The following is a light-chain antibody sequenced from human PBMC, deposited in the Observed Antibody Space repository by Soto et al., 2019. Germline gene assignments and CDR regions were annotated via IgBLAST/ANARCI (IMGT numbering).Light chain of an antibody. J-gene: IGKJ1*01. Sequence: EIVLTQSPGTLSLSPVERATLSCRASQSVSSSYLAWYQQKPGQAPRLLIYGASSRATGIPDRFSGSGSGTDFTLTISRLEPEDFAVYYCQQYGSFPWTFGQGTRWIS. CDR3: QQYGSFPWT. V-gene: IGKV3-20*01. CDR2: GAS. CDR1: QSVSSSY.